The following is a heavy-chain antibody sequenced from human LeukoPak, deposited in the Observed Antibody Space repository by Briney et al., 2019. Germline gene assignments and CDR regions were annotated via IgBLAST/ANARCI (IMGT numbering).Heavy chain of an antibody. CDR3: ARGSNHYDSSGYPSL. CDR2: IISIFGTA. D-gene: IGHD3-22*01. J-gene: IGHJ4*02. CDR1: GGTFSSYA. Sequence: SVKASCKASGGTFSSYAISWVRQAPGQGLEWMGRIISIFGTANYAQKFQGRVTITTDESTSTAYMELSSLRSEDTAVYYCARGSNHYDSSGYPSLWGQGTLVTVSS. V-gene: IGHV1-69*05.